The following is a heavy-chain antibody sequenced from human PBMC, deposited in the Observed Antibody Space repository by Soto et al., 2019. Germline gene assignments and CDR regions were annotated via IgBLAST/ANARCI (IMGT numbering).Heavy chain of an antibody. Sequence: XXTLSLPFTVSGGSISRYYWSWIPQPPGKGLEWIGYIYYSGSTNYNPSLKSRVTISVDTSKNQFSLKLSSVTAADTAVYYCARGSGPNDAFDIWGQGTMVTVSS. J-gene: IGHJ3*02. CDR1: GGSISRYY. V-gene: IGHV4-59*01. D-gene: IGHD2-15*01. CDR2: IYYSGST. CDR3: ARGSGPNDAFDI.